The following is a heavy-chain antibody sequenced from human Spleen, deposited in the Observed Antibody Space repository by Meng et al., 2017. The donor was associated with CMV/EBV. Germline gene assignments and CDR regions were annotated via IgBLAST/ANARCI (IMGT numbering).Heavy chain of an antibody. CDR3: ARGPSVVVPAAHFDY. D-gene: IGHD2-2*01. J-gene: IGHJ4*02. Sequence: QGPLQESGPGLVKPSQTLSLTCTVSGGSISSGDYYWSWIRQPPGKGLEWIGYIYYSGSTYYNPSLKSRVTISVDTSKNQFSLKLSSVTAADTAVYYCARGPSVVVPAAHFDYWGQGTLVTVSS. CDR2: IYYSGST. CDR1: GGSISSGDYY. V-gene: IGHV4-30-4*08.